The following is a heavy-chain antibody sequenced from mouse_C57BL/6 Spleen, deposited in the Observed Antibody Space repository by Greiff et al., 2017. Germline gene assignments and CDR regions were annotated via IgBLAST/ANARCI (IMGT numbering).Heavy chain of an antibody. D-gene: IGHD2-10*01. CDR1: GYTFTDYE. V-gene: IGHV1-15*01. CDR2: IDPETGGT. Sequence: QVQLQQSGAELVRPGASVTLSCKASGYTFTDYEMHWVQQTPVHGLEWIGAIDPETGGTAYNQKFKGKAILTADKSSSTAYMELRSLTSEDSAVDYWTRWGSYSVTPRAMDYWGQGTSVTVSS. CDR3: TRWGSYSVTPRAMDY. J-gene: IGHJ4*01.